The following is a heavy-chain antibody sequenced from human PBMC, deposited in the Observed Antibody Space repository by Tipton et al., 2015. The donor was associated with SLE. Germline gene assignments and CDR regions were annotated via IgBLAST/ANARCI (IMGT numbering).Heavy chain of an antibody. V-gene: IGHV4-59*01. J-gene: IGHJ4*02. CDR1: GGSISSYY. D-gene: IGHD1-26*01. CDR3: ARTGELFDY. CDR2: IYYSGST. Sequence: TLSLTCTVSGGSISSYYWSWIWQPPGKGLEWIGYIYYSGSTNYNPSLKSRVTISVDTSKNQFSLKLSSVTAADTAVYYCARTGELFDYWGQGTLVTVSS.